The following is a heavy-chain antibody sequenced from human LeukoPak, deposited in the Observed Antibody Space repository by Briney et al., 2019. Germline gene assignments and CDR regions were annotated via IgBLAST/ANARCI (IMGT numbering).Heavy chain of an antibody. Sequence: ASVKVSCKASGYTFTGYYMHWVRQAPGQGLEWMGWINPNSGGTNYAQKFQGWVTMTRDTSISTAYMELSRLRSDDTAVYYCARGLGYCSSTSCSRGNYHPGDWGQGTLVTVSS. CDR2: INPNSGGT. V-gene: IGHV1-2*04. D-gene: IGHD2-2*01. J-gene: IGHJ4*02. CDR1: GYTFTGYY. CDR3: ARGLGYCSSTSCSRGNYHPGD.